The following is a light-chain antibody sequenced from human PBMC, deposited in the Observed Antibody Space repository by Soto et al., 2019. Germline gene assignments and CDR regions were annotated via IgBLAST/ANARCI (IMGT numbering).Light chain of an antibody. CDR1: QSVSNY. Sequence: ETVLTQSPDTLSVSPGQRVTLSCRASQSVSNYLAWYQHKPGQAPRLVIYDASTRAAGIPARFSGSGSGTDFTLTISSLEPEDAAVYYCQEYIHWPPGMFGPGTTVDIK. J-gene: IGKJ1*01. CDR2: DAS. CDR3: QEYIHWPPGM. V-gene: IGKV3-11*01.